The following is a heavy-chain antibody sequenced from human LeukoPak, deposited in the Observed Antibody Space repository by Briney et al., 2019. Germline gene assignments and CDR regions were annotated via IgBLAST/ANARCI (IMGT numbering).Heavy chain of an antibody. CDR2: INTGSSHI. V-gene: IGHV3-21*01. J-gene: IGHJ6*02. D-gene: IGHD3-10*01. Sequence: SGGSLRLSCAASGFIFSNSAMNWVRQAPGKGLEWVSSINTGSSHIYYADSVKGRFTISRDNSKNTLSLQMNSLRAEDTAVYYCARLGSYYDMDVWGQGTTVTVSS. CDR3: ARLGSYYDMDV. CDR1: GFIFSNSA.